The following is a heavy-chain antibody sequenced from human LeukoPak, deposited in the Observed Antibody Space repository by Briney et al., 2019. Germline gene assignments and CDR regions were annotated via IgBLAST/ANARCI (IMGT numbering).Heavy chain of an antibody. J-gene: IGHJ4*02. D-gene: IGHD6-13*01. V-gene: IGHV3-21*01. Sequence: GRSLRLSCAASGXTFSRYGMNWVRQAPGKGLEWVSSISSSSSSIYYADSVKGRFTISRDNAKNSLYLQMNSLRSEDTAVYYCARQRARIAAAEIDSWGQGTLVTVSS. CDR3: ARQRARIAAAEIDS. CDR2: ISSSSSSI. CDR1: GXTFSRYG.